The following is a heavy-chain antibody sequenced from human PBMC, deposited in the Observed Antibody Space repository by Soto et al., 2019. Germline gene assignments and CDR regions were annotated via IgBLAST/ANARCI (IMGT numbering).Heavy chain of an antibody. CDR2: ISYDGSNK. CDR1: GFTFSSYA. V-gene: IGHV3-30-3*01. J-gene: IGHJ6*02. Sequence: SGGGVVQPGRSLRLSCAASGFTFSSYAMHWVRQAPGKGLEWVAVISYDGSNKYYADSVKGRFTISRDNSKNTLYLQMNSLRAEDTAVYYCARDESRDGGGMDVWGQGTTVTVSS. CDR3: ARDESRDGGGMDV.